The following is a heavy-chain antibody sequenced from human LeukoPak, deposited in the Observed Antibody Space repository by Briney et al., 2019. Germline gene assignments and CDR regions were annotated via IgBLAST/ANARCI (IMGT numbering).Heavy chain of an antibody. J-gene: IGHJ1*01. CDR1: GGSISSSSNY. D-gene: IGHD2-2*01. CDR2: IYHSGST. V-gene: IGHV4-39*01. CDR3: ARHGGYCSSTSCFEYFQY. Sequence: PSETLSLTCTVSGGSISSSSNYWGWIRQPPGKGLEWIGSIYHSGSTYYNPSLKSRVTISVDTSKNQFSLKLNSVTAADTAVYYCARHGGYCSSTSCFEYFQYWGQGTLVTAPS.